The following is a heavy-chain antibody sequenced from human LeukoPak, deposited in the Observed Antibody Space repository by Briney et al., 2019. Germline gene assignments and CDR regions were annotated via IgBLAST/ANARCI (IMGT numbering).Heavy chain of an antibody. Sequence: ASLKVSCKASGYTFTGYYMHWVRQAPGQGLEWVGWINPNSGGTNYAQKFQGRVTMTRDTSISTAYMELNRLRSDDTAVYYCARDVQQLANYYYYGLDVWGQGTTVTVSS. D-gene: IGHD6-13*01. J-gene: IGHJ6*02. CDR3: ARDVQQLANYYYYGLDV. V-gene: IGHV1-2*02. CDR2: INPNSGGT. CDR1: GYTFTGYY.